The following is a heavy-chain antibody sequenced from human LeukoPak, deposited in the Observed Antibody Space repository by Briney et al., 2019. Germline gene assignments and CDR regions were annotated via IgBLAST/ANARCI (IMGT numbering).Heavy chain of an antibody. CDR2: IYYSGST. CDR1: GGSISSGDYY. D-gene: IGHD6-13*01. CDR3: ARSYSSSWYHYYYYMDV. Sequence: SQTLSLTCTVSGGSISSGDYYWSWIRQPRGKGLEWIGYIYYSGSTYYNPSLKSRVTISVDTSKNQFSLKLSSVTAADTAVYYCARSYSSSWYHYYYYMDVWGKGTTVTVSS. J-gene: IGHJ6*03. V-gene: IGHV4-30-4*08.